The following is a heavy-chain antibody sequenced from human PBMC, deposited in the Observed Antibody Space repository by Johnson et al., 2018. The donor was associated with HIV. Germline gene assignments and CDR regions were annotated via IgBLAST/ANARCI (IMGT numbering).Heavy chain of an antibody. D-gene: IGHD1-26*01. CDR1: GFTFDDYA. CDR2: ISWNSGSI. CDR3: AKESKWESRTPHAFDI. V-gene: IGHV3-9*01. Sequence: EVQLVESGGGLVQPGGSLRLSCVGSGFTFDDYAMHWVRQAPGKGLEWVSGISWNSGSIGYADSVKGRFTISRDNSKNTLYLQMKSLRPEDTAVYYCAKESKWESRTPHAFDIWGQGTMVTVSS. J-gene: IGHJ3*02.